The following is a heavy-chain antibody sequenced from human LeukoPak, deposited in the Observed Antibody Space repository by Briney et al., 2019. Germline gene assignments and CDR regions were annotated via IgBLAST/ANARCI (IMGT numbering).Heavy chain of an antibody. CDR2: VSGYNGKT. J-gene: IGHJ3*02. V-gene: IGHV1-18*01. CDR1: GYTFSTFG. CDR3: ARKNYGDYGAFDI. D-gene: IGHD4-17*01. Sequence: ASVKVSCKASGYTFSTFGISWVRQAPGQGLEWMGWVSGYNGKTEYAQNVQGRVTMTTDTSASTAYMDLSSLRSEDTAVYYCARKNYGDYGAFDIWGQGTMVTVSS.